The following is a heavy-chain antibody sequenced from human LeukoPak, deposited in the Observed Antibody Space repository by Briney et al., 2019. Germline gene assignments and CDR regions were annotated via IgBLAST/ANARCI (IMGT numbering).Heavy chain of an antibody. V-gene: IGHV3-21*01. D-gene: IGHD3-10*01. Sequence: GGSLRLSCAASGFTFNSYSMNWVRQAPGKGLEWVSSISSSSSYIYYADSVKGRFTISRDNAKNSLYLQMNSLRAEDTAVYYCARIYGSGSPSFDYWGQGTLVTVSS. CDR2: ISSSSSYI. J-gene: IGHJ4*02. CDR3: ARIYGSGSPSFDY. CDR1: GFTFNSYS.